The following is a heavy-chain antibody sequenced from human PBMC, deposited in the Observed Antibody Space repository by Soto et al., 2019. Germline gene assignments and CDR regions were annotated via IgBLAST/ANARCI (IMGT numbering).Heavy chain of an antibody. J-gene: IGHJ6*02. Sequence: QVQLVQSGAEVKKPGSSVKVSCKASGGTFSSYAISWVRQAPGQGLEWMGGIIPIFGTAIYAQKFQGRVTITADKSTSTAYMELSSLRSEDTAVYYCATQGSYGGNPGGFYYYGMDVWGQGTTVTVSS. CDR2: IIPIFGTA. V-gene: IGHV1-69*06. CDR1: GGTFSSYA. D-gene: IGHD4-17*01. CDR3: ATQGSYGGNPGGFYYYGMDV.